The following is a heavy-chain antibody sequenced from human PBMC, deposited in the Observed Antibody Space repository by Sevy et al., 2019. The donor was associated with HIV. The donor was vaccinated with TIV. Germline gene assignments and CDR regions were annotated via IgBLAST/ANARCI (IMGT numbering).Heavy chain of an antibody. D-gene: IGHD4-17*01. CDR1: SGSISSSSYY. V-gene: IGHV4-39*01. CDR3: ARYLRGDHAGGFDF. CDR2: IDYIGTT. Sequence: SETLSLTCTVSSGSISSSSYYWGWIRQSPGKGLEWIASIDYIGTTYYNLALKSGVTITGDRSKNEVSLTLRFVTAADAAVYYCARYLRGDHAGGFDFWGQGTPVTVSS. J-gene: IGHJ5*01.